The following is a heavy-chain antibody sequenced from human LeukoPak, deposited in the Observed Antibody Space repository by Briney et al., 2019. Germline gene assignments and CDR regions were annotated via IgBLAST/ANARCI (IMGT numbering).Heavy chain of an antibody. V-gene: IGHV3-30*04. CDR2: ISYDGRNK. CDR1: GFTLSSYA. CDR3: ARGPGYCSGGSCYSPPSYYYYSGMNV. J-gene: IGHJ6*02. Sequence: GGSLRLSCAASGFTLSSYAMPWVRQAPAKGLEWVAVISYDGRNKYYADSVKGRFTISRDNSKNTLYLQMNSLRAEDTAIYYCARGPGYCSGGSCYSPPSYYYYSGMNVWGQGTTVTVSS. D-gene: IGHD2-15*01.